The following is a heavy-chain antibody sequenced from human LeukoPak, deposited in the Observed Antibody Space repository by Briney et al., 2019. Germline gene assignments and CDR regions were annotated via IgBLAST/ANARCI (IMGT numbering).Heavy chain of an antibody. Sequence: ASVKVSCKASGYTFTSYAMHWVRQAPGQRLEWMGWINAGNGNTKYSQKFQGRVTITRDTSASTAYMELSSLRSEDTAVYYCARCSLTYYYDSSGYYANWFDLWRQGTLVSVSS. J-gene: IGHJ5*02. V-gene: IGHV1-3*01. CDR1: GYTFTSYA. CDR2: INAGNGNT. D-gene: IGHD3-22*01. CDR3: ARCSLTYYYDSSGYYANWFDL.